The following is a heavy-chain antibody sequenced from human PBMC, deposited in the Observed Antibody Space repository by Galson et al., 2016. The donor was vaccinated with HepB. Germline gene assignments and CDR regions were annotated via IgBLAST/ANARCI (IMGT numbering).Heavy chain of an antibody. CDR3: ARDPSYYSGMDV. V-gene: IGHV3-74*01. CDR2: INRDESST. Sequence: SLRLSCAASGFTFSSYYMHWVRQAPGKGLVWVSRINRDESSTSYADYVKGRFTISKDNAKDTRYLQMNSLRAEDTAVYYCARDPSYYSGMDVWGQGTTVTVSS. J-gene: IGHJ6*02. CDR1: GFTFSSYY.